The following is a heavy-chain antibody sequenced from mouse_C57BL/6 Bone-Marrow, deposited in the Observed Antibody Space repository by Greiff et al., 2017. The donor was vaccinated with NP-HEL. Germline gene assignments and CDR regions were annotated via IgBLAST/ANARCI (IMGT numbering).Heavy chain of an antibody. J-gene: IGHJ1*03. CDR2: IDPSDSYT. CDR3: ARDSNYAYWYVDV. Sequence: QVQLQQPGAELVMPGASVKLSCKASGYTFTSYWMHWVKQRPGQGLEWIGEIDPSDSYTNYNQKFKGKSTLTVDKSSSTAYMQLSSLTSEDSAVYYCARDSNYAYWYVDVWGTGTTVTVSS. CDR1: GYTFTSYW. D-gene: IGHD2-5*01. V-gene: IGHV1-69*01.